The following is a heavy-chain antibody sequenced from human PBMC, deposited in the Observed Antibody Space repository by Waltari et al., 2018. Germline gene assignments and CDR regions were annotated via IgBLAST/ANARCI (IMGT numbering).Heavy chain of an antibody. CDR2: ISSSSSTI. CDR1: GFTFSSYS. D-gene: IGHD1-1*01. Sequence: EVQLVESGGGLVQPGGSLRLSCAASGFTFSSYSMNWVRQAPGQGLEWVSYISSSSSTIYYADSVKGRFTISRDNAKNSLYLQMNSLRAEDTAVYYCAREGRQRGRNFDYWGQGTLVTVSS. V-gene: IGHV3-48*01. J-gene: IGHJ4*02. CDR3: AREGRQRGRNFDY.